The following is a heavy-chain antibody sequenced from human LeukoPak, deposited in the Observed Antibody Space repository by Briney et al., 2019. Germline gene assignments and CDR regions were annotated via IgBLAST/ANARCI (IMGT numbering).Heavy chain of an antibody. J-gene: IGHJ4*02. CDR2: ISSSSSTI. V-gene: IGHV3-48*01. CDR1: GFTFSSYS. D-gene: IGHD4-11*01. Sequence: GGSLRLSCAASGFTFSSYSMNWVRQAPGKGPEWVSYISSSSSTIYYADSVKGRFTISRDNAKNSLYLQMNSLRAEDTAVYYCARAESLTGPLFDYWGQGTLVTVSS. CDR3: ARAESLTGPLFDY.